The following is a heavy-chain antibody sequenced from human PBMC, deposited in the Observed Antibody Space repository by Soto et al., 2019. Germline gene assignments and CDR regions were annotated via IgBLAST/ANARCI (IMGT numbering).Heavy chain of an antibody. V-gene: IGHV1-18*01. CDR2: ITVYNGNT. CDR1: GYTFSSVG. D-gene: IGHD3-22*01. J-gene: IGHJ4*02. Sequence: ASVKVSCKASGYTFSSVGINWVRQAPGQGLEWMGWITVYNGNTNYVQKLRGRVTMTTETSTSTAYMELRSLRSDDTAVYYCARDYYDSSGHHYFDYWGQGTLVTVSS. CDR3: ARDYYDSSGHHYFDY.